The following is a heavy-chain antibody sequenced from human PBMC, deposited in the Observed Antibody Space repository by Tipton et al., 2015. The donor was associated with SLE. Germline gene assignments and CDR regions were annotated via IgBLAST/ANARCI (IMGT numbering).Heavy chain of an antibody. CDR2: ISRDGSTT. CDR3: GRGVYSESSVGMDV. CDR1: GFTFSSYW. D-gene: IGHD6-19*01. V-gene: IGHV3-74*01. Sequence: SLRLSCAASGFTFSSYWMHWVRQAPGKGLVWISRISRDGSTTYYTDSLKGRFTISRDNAKNTVYLQMNSLSGDDTAVYYCGRGVYSESSVGMDVWGQGTTVTVSS. J-gene: IGHJ6*02.